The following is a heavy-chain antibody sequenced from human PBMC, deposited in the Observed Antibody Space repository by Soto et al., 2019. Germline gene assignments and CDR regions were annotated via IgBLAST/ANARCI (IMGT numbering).Heavy chain of an antibody. CDR2: ISYDGSNK. CDR1: GFTFSSYG. D-gene: IGHD1-26*01. J-gene: IGHJ4*02. V-gene: IGHV3-30*18. CDR3: AKDNWEVIPTYYFDY. Sequence: PGGSLRLSCAASGFTFSSYGMHWVRQAPGKGLEWVAVISYDGSNKYYADSVKGRFTISRDNSKNTLYLQMNSLRAEDTAVYYCAKDNWEVIPTYYFDYWGQGTLVTVSS.